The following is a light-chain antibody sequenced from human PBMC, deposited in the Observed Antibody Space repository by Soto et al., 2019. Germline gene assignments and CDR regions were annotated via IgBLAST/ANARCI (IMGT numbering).Light chain of an antibody. CDR1: QGISNY. CDR2: AAS. CDR3: QKYNSAPRT. V-gene: IGKV1-27*01. J-gene: IGKJ1*01. Sequence: IQMTQSPSSLSAYVGDRVTITCRASQGISNYLAWYQQQPGKVPKLLIYAASTLQSGVPSRFSGSGSGTEFTLTISSLQPEDVATYYCQKYNSAPRTFGQGTKVEIK.